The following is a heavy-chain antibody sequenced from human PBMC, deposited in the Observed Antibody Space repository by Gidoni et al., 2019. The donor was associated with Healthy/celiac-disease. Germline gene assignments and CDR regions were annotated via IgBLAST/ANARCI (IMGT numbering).Heavy chain of an antibody. D-gene: IGHD3-16*01. Sequence: EVQLLESGGGLVQPGGSVRPPCAASGFTFSSYAMSWVRQAPGKGLEWVSAISGSGGSTYYSDSVKGRFTISRDNSNNTLYLQMNSLRAEDTAVYYCAQGAGHKGGYWGQGTLVTVSS. J-gene: IGHJ4*02. CDR2: ISGSGGST. CDR3: AQGAGHKGGY. V-gene: IGHV3-23*01. CDR1: GFTFSSYA.